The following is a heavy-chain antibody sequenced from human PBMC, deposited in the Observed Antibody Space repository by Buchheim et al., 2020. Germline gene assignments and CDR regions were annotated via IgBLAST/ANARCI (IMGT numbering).Heavy chain of an antibody. J-gene: IGHJ1*01. CDR1: GFTFSSYA. D-gene: IGHD3-22*01. V-gene: IGHV3-30-3*01. CDR2: ISYDGSNK. CDR3: ARGGPYYYESRGYDEYFQH. Sequence: QVQLVESGGGVVQPGRSLRLSCAASGFTFSSYAMHWVRQAPGKGLEWVAVISYDGSNKYYADSVKGRFTISRDNSKNTLYLQMNSPRAEDTAVYYCARGGPYYYESRGYDEYFQHWGQGTL.